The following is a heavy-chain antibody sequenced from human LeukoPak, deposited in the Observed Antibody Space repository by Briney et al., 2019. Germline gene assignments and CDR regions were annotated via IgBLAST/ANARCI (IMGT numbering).Heavy chain of an antibody. D-gene: IGHD6-13*01. V-gene: IGHV4-38-2*02. CDR3: AKGYSSSWYDY. CDR1: GYSISSGYY. CDR2: FYHSGST. J-gene: IGHJ4*02. Sequence: PSETLSLTCTVSGYSISSGYYWGWIRQPPGKGLEWIGSFYHSGSTYYNPSLKSRVTISEDTSKNQFSLKLNSVTAADTAVYYCAKGYSSSWYDYWGQGTLVTVSS.